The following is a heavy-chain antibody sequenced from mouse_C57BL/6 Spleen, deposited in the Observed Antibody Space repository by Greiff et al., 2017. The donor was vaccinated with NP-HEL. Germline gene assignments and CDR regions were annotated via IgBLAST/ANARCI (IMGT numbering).Heavy chain of an antibody. Sequence: VKLVESGAELVKPGASVKMSCKASGYTFTSYWITWVKQRPGQGLEWIGDIYPGSGSTNYNEKFKSKATLTVDTSSSTAYMQLSSLTSEDSAVYYCARPYDYAFAYWGQGTLVTVSA. D-gene: IGHD2-4*01. CDR2: IYPGSGST. V-gene: IGHV1-55*01. CDR1: GYTFTSYW. J-gene: IGHJ3*01. CDR3: ARPYDYAFAY.